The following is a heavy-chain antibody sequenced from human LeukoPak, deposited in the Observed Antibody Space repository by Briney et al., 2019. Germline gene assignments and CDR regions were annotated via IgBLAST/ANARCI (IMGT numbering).Heavy chain of an antibody. D-gene: IGHD5-18*01. CDR3: ARDRDTTAMAFDY. V-gene: IGHV4-59*01. CDR1: GASMTSDY. Sequence: SETLSLTCTVSGASMTSDYWSWIRQPPGKGLEWIGYIYNSGTTNYNPSLKSRVTISVDTSKNQFSLKLSSVTAADTAVYYCARDRDTTAMAFDYWGQGTLVTVSS. CDR2: IYNSGTT. J-gene: IGHJ4*02.